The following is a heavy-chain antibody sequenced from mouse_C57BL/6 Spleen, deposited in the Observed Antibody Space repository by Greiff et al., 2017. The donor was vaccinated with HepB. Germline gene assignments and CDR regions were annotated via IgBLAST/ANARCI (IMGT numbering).Heavy chain of an antibody. CDR1: GYTFTDYY. J-gene: IGHJ2*01. Sequence: VHVKQSGPVLVKPGASVKMSCKASGYTFTDYYMNWVKQSHGKSLEWIGVINPYNGGTSYNQKFKGKATLTVDKSSSTAYMELNSLTSEDSAVYYCARGGDYYFDYWGQGTTLTVSS. CDR2: INPYNGGT. CDR3: ARGGDYYFDY. V-gene: IGHV1-19*01. D-gene: IGHD2-13*01.